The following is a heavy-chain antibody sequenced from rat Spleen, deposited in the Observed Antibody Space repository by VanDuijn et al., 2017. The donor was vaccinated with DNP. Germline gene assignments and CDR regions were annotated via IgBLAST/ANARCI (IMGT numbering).Heavy chain of an antibody. Sequence: EVQLVESGGGLVQPGRSLKVSCVVSGFTFNNYWMTWIRQVPGKGLEWVASITTSGDSTASPDSVKGRFTISRENAKNTLYLQMNSLRSEDTATYYCARGGRSYFDYWGQGIMVTVSS. D-gene: IGHD1-11*01. CDR1: GFTFNNYW. J-gene: IGHJ2*01. CDR2: ITTSGDST. V-gene: IGHV5-31*01. CDR3: ARGGRSYFDY.